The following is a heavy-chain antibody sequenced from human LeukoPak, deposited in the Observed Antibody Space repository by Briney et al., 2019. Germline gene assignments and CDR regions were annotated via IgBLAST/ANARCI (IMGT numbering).Heavy chain of an antibody. D-gene: IGHD3-9*01. Sequence: GGSLRLSCAASGFTFSSYSMNWVRQAPGKGLEWVSSISSSGSYIYYADSVKGRSTISRDNAKNSLYLQMNSLRAEDTAVYYCARGRREAYYDILTGGNWFDPWGQGTLVTVSS. CDR3: ARGRREAYYDILTGGNWFDP. J-gene: IGHJ5*02. CDR1: GFTFSSYS. CDR2: ISSSGSYI. V-gene: IGHV3-21*01.